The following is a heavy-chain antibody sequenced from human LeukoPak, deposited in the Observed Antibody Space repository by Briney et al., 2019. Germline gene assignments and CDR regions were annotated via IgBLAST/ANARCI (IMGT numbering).Heavy chain of an antibody. J-gene: IGHJ6*02. V-gene: IGHV3-23*01. CDR2: ISNNGGYT. CDR3: AKRSRRLTIVRGVPREDV. D-gene: IGHD3-10*01. CDR1: GFTFSSSA. Sequence: PGGSLRLSCAASGFTFSSSAMSWVRQAPGKGLEWVSAISNNGGYTYYADSVQGRFTISRDNSKSTLCLQMNSLRAEDTAVYYCAKRSRRLTIVRGVPREDVWGQGTTVTVSS.